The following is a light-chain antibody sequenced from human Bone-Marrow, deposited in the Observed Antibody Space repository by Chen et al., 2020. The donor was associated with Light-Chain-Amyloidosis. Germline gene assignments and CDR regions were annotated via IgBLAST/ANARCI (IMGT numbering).Light chain of an antibody. CDR1: DLPTKY. CDR3: QSADSSGTYEVI. J-gene: IGLJ2*01. V-gene: IGLV3-25*03. CDR2: RDT. Sequence: SYELTQPPSVSVSPGQTARITCSGDDLPTKYAYWYQQKPGQAPVLVIHRDTERPSGISERFSGSSSGTTATLTISGGQPEDEADYHCQSADSSGTYEVIFGGGTKLTVL.